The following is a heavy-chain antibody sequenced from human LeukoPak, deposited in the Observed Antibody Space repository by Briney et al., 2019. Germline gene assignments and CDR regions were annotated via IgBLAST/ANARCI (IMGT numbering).Heavy chain of an antibody. J-gene: IGHJ4*02. CDR2: ISAYNGNT. Sequence: ASVKVSCKASGYTFTNFGISWVRQAPGQGLEWMGWISAYNGNTNYAQKLQGRVTMTTDTSTSTAYMELRSLRSDDTAVYYCARDLAWIQLWGYFDYWGQGTLVTVSS. CDR1: GYTFTNFG. D-gene: IGHD5-18*01. CDR3: ARDLAWIQLWGYFDY. V-gene: IGHV1-18*01.